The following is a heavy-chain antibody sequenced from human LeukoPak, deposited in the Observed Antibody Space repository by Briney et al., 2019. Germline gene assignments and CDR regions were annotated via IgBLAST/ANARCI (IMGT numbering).Heavy chain of an antibody. D-gene: IGHD3-3*01. CDR2: INPNSGGT. Sequence: ASVKVSCKASGYTFTGYYMHWVRQAPGQGLEWMGWINPNSGGTNYAQKFQGRVTMTRDTSISTAYMDLSRLRSDDTAVYYCAKDKGDFWSGHHYWGQGTLVTVSS. V-gene: IGHV1-2*02. J-gene: IGHJ4*02. CDR1: GYTFTGYY. CDR3: AKDKGDFWSGHHY.